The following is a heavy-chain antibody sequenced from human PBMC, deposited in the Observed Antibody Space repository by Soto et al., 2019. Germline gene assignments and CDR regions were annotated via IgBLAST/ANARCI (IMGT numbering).Heavy chain of an antibody. V-gene: IGHV1-18*01. CDR3: AREGNDCSGGSCSTGHYYYYYYMDV. J-gene: IGHJ6*03. D-gene: IGHD2-15*01. CDR2: ISAYNGNT. CDR1: GYTFTSYG. Sequence: GASVKVSCKASGYTFTSYGISWVRQAPGQGLEWMGWISAYNGNTNYAQKLQGRVTMTTDTSTSTAYMELRSLRSDDTAVYYCAREGNDCSGGSCSTGHYYYYYYMDVWGKGTTVIVSS.